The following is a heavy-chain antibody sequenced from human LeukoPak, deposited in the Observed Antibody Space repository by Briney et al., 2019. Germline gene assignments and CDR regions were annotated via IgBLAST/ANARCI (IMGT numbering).Heavy chain of an antibody. CDR3: AKMEYYASGSYSFYYMDV. CDR2: ISSSSSYI. J-gene: IGHJ6*03. CDR1: GFTFSSYS. V-gene: IGHV3-21*01. D-gene: IGHD3-10*01. Sequence: GGSLRLSCAASGFTFSSYSMNWVRQAPGKGLEWVSSISSSSSYIYYADSVKGRFTISRDNAKNSLYLQMNSLRAEDTAVYYCAKMEYYASGSYSFYYMDVWGKGTTVTVSS.